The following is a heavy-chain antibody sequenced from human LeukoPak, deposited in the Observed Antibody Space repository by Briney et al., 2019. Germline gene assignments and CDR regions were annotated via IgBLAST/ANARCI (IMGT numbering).Heavy chain of an antibody. CDR1: RGSISSRSFF. J-gene: IGHJ4*02. V-gene: IGHV4-39*01. CDR2: IYYDGST. Sequence: PSETLSLTCTVSRGSISSRSFFWGWIRQPPGKGLEWIGAIYYDGSTYYKPSLNSRVTISLDTSMSQFSLKLRSVTATDTAVYYCARSKAQQLVPFDNWGQGTLVTVSS. D-gene: IGHD6-13*01. CDR3: ARSKAQQLVPFDN.